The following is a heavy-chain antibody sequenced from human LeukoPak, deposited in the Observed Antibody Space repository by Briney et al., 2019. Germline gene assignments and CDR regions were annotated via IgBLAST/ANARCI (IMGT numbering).Heavy chain of an antibody. CDR1: GGSFSGYY. D-gene: IGHD1-26*01. CDR3: ARSGSYLSDAFDI. J-gene: IGHJ3*02. V-gene: IGHV4-34*01. CDR2: INHSGST. Sequence: SETLSLTCAVYGGSFSGYYWSWIRQPPGKGLEWIGEINHSGSTNYNPSLKSRVTISVDTSKNQFSLKLSSVTAADTAVYYCARSGSYLSDAFDIWGQGTMVTVSS.